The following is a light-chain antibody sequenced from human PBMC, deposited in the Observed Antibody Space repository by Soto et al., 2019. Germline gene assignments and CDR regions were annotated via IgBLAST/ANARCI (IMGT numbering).Light chain of an antibody. Sequence: QSVLTQPPSASGTPGQRVTISCSGSSSNIGTNTVIWYQQLPGAAPKLLIYSDNQRPSGVPDRFAGSKSGTSASLAISGLQYEEEADYYCAAWDVSLVVFGGGTKVTVL. V-gene: IGLV1-44*01. CDR1: SSNIGTNT. CDR3: AAWDVSLVV. J-gene: IGLJ2*01. CDR2: SDN.